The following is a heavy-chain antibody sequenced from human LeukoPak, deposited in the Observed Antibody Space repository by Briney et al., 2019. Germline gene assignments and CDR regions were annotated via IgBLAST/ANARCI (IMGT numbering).Heavy chain of an antibody. J-gene: IGHJ4*02. Sequence: NPSETLSRTCTVSGGSISGYYWSWFRQPPGQRPEWIAYIHDSGKTNCSPSLQSRVSVSLDTSKNLLSLHLISVTAADTAVYYCARHVHGGTYPLNYWGRGILVTVSS. V-gene: IGHV4-59*08. CDR1: GGSISGYY. CDR2: IHDSGKT. CDR3: ARHVHGGTYPLNY. D-gene: IGHD1-26*01.